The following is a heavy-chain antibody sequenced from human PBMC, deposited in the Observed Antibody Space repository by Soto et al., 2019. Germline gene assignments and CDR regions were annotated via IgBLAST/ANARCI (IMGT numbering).Heavy chain of an antibody. CDR2: IIPVVGTA. V-gene: IGHV1-69*08. Sequence: QVQLVQSGAEGKKPGSSVKVSCRASGGTFSSFGISWVRQAPGQGLEWMGRIIPVVGTASYAQKFQGRVSITADKSSSTASMELSSLRSEDTAVYYCASGLYWLALRMGGPLESWGQGTLVTVSS. CDR3: ASGLYWLALRMGGPLES. D-gene: IGHD2-8*02. J-gene: IGHJ4*02. CDR1: GGTFSSFG.